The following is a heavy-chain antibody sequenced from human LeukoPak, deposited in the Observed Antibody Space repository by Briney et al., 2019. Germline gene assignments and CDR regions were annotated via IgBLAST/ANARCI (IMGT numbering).Heavy chain of an antibody. D-gene: IGHD1-1*01. CDR3: ARHEGTWTFDY. CDR1: GASISSYY. V-gene: IGHV4-59*08. Sequence: SETLSLTCSVSGASISSYYWSWIRQPPGRGLEWLGYITYTGSTNYNPSLTSRLTISVDTSKNQLSLNLTTVTAADTAVYYCARHEGTWTFDYWGQGALVTVSS. CDR2: ITYTGST. J-gene: IGHJ4*02.